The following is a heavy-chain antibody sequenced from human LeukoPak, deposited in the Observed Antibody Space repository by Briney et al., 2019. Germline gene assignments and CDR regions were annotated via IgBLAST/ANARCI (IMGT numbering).Heavy chain of an antibody. Sequence: PSETLSLTCTVSGGSISSGGYYWSWIRQPPGKGLEWIGYIYHSGSTYYNPSLKSRVTISVDRSKNQFSLKLSSVTAADTAVYYCARVTMEYSSSSTDYWGQGTLVSVSS. CDR1: GGSISSGGYY. V-gene: IGHV4-30-2*01. CDR2: IYHSGST. D-gene: IGHD6-6*01. J-gene: IGHJ4*02. CDR3: ARVTMEYSSSSTDY.